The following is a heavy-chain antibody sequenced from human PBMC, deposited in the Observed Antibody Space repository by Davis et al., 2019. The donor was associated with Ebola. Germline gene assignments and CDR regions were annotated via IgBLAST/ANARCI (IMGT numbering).Heavy chain of an antibody. CDR2: IYYSGST. CDR3: ARVAARPNAMDV. V-gene: IGHV4-31*03. CDR1: GGSVSSGGYY. D-gene: IGHD6-6*01. Sequence: MPLETLSLTCTVSGGSVSSGGYYWSWVRHHPGEGLEWIGYIYYSGSTYYNPSLERRVTISLDTSKNQFSLKLSSVTAADTAVYYCARVAARPNAMDVWGKGTTVTVSS. J-gene: IGHJ6*04.